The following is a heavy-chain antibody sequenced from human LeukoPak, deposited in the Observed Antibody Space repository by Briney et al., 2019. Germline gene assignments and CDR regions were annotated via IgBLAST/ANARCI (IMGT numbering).Heavy chain of an antibody. J-gene: IGHJ1*01. V-gene: IGHV3-7*01. CDR3: TSWGDTTAEYFQR. Sequence: XHINPDGRDTYYVDSVKGRFTISRDNAQNSMYLQMNSLRVEDTAVYYCTSWGDTTAEYFQRWGQGTLVTVSS. D-gene: IGHD2-21*02. CDR2: INPDGRDT.